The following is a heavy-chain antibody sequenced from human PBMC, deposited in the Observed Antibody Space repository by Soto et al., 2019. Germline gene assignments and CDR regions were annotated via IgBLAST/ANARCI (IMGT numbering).Heavy chain of an antibody. CDR2: ISTYNGDA. J-gene: IGHJ6*02. CDR1: GYTFSTSG. CDR3: AREGPRPYYYYGMDV. V-gene: IGHV1-18*01. Sequence: QAQLEQSGAEVKKPGASVKVSCKSSGYTFSTSGISWVRQAPGQGLEWMGWISTYNGDANYAQRFQGRVTMTTDTSTSTTCMERRSLRSDDTAVYYCAREGPRPYYYYGMDVWGQGTTVTVSS. D-gene: IGHD6-6*01.